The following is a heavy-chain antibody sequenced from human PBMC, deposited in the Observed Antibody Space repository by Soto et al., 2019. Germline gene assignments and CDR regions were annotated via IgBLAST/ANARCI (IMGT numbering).Heavy chain of an antibody. V-gene: IGHV1-69*01. CDR1: GGNFTSYA. J-gene: IGHJ5*02. CDR2: IVPLFGTT. Sequence: QVQLVQSGAEVKKPGSSVKVSCKASGGNFTSYAISWVRQAPGQGLEFMGGIVPLFGTTNYAHKFRGRVTVTADESTSTVYMEMSSLGSEATAVYYCAKASGRSGYNGFDPWGQGTLVTVST. CDR3: AKASGRSGYNGFDP. D-gene: IGHD1-26*01.